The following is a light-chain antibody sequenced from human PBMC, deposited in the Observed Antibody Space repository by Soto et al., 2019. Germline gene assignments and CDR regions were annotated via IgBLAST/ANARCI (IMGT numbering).Light chain of an antibody. J-gene: IGKJ3*01. CDR2: GAS. CDR3: QQYHSPPFT. CDR1: QGIANY. V-gene: IGKV1-27*01. Sequence: DIQMTQSPSSLSAIVGDRVTFTCRASQGIANYLAWYQQKPGKVPKLLIYGASTLQSGVPSRFSGSGSGTDFTLTISSLQPEDVATYYCQQYHSPPFTFGPGTKLDIK.